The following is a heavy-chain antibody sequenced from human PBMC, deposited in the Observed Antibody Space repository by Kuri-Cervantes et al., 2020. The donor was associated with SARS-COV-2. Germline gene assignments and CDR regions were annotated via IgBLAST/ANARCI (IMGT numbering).Heavy chain of an antibody. D-gene: IGHD1-20*01. CDR3: VRGIVGPGYGITGSYLDS. CDR1: GFTFGASD. V-gene: IGHV3-48*01. CDR2: ISSGRRSI. Sequence: GGSLRLSCAASGFTFGASDMNWVRQSPGKGLEWVSYISSGRRSIYYTDAVKGRFTISRDNGKNSLFLQMNSLRAEDTAVCYCVRGIVGPGYGITGSYLDSWGQGVLVTVSS. J-gene: IGHJ4*02.